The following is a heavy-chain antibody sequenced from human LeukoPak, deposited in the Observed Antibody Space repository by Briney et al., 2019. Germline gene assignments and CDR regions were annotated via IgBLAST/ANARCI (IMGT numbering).Heavy chain of an antibody. CDR2: IYWNDDK. CDR3: AYRYFYDNSGYPV. D-gene: IGHD3-22*01. J-gene: IGHJ4*02. CDR1: GFSLSTNGVG. Sequence: SGPTLVNPSQTRMLPCPFSGFSLSTNGVGVGWIRQPPGKALEWLGFIYWNDDKRYSPSLKSRLTITKDTSKNQVVLTMTNIEDVETGTYYGAYRYFYDNSGYPVWGQGTLVTVSS. V-gene: IGHV2-5*01.